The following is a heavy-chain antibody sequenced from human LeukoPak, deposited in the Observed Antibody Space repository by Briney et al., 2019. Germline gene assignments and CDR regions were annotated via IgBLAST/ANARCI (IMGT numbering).Heavy chain of an antibody. CDR3: ARVVPAAMWTFDY. D-gene: IGHD2-2*01. J-gene: IGHJ4*02. CDR2: INWNGGST. V-gene: IGHV3-20*04. CDR1: AFTFDDYG. Sequence: PGGSLRLSCAASAFTFDDYGMSWVRQAPGKGLDWVSGINWNGGSTGYADSVKGRFTISRDNAKNSLYLQMNSLRAEDTALYYCARVVPAAMWTFDYWGQGTLVTVSS.